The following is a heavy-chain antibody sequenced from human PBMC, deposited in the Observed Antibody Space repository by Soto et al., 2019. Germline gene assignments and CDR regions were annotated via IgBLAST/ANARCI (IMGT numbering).Heavy chain of an antibody. D-gene: IGHD3-16*01. Sequence: SETLSLTCTVSGDSITDSTYYWAWIRQPPGKGLEWIGSVFYSGGTHYNPSRKSRVTISVDTSKNQFSLKVRSVTAADTAVYYCARALWVSSYTNYYYYGMDVWGQGTTVTVS. CDR3: ARALWVSSYTNYYYYGMDV. CDR1: GDSITDSTYY. CDR2: VFYSGGT. V-gene: IGHV4-39*01. J-gene: IGHJ6*02.